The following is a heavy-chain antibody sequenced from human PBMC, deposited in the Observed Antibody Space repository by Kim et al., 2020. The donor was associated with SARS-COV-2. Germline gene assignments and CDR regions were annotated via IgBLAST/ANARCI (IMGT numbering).Heavy chain of an antibody. Sequence: SVKVSCKASGGTFSSYAISWVRQAPGQGLEWMGRIIPILGIANYAQKFQGRVTITADKSTSTAYMELSSLRSEDTAVYYCARSMTTVVRRDYYYGMDVWGQGTTVTVSS. CDR1: GGTFSSYA. V-gene: IGHV1-69*04. CDR2: IIPILGIA. D-gene: IGHD4-17*01. CDR3: ARSMTTVVRRDYYYGMDV. J-gene: IGHJ6*02.